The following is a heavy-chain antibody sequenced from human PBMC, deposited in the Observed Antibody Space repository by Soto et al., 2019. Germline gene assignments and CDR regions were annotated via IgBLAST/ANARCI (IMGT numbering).Heavy chain of an antibody. CDR1: ADTFTGYT. J-gene: IGHJ4*02. CDR2: VIPILGAS. D-gene: IGHD3-10*01. Sequence: QVQLVQSGAEVKKPGSSVKVSCKASADTFTGYTVTWVRQAPGQGLEWVGRVIPILGASNFAQKFQGRVTISADKSTDTAYMVLTGLTSEDTAVYYCARSRGSYYSNFDSWGQGTLVPVSS. V-gene: IGHV1-69*08. CDR3: ARSRGSYYSNFDS.